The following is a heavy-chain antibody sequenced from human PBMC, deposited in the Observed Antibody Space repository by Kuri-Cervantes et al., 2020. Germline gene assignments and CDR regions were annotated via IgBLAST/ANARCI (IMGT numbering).Heavy chain of an antibody. J-gene: IGHJ4*02. D-gene: IGHD3-9*01. CDR2: ISYDGSNK. Sequence: GGSLRLSCEASGFTFSSYAMHWVRQAPGKGLEWVAVISYDGSNKYYADSVKGRFTISRDNSKNTLYLQTNSLRAEDTAVYYCAKDNDYDILTGYPDYWGQGTLVTVSS. CDR3: AKDNDYDILTGYPDY. V-gene: IGHV3-30-3*01. CDR1: GFTFSSYA.